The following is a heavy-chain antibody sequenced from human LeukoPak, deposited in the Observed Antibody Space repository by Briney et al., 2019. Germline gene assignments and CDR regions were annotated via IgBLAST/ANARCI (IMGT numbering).Heavy chain of an antibody. CDR3: IRGGVQVSGIDAFDI. D-gene: IGHD1-1*01. J-gene: IGHJ3*02. V-gene: IGHV3-13*01. Sequence: GGSLRLSCAASGFTFSSYDMHWVRQAPGRGLEWVSAIGIAGDTYYPDSVKGRFTISRENAMYLQMNSLKDGDTAVYYCIRGGVQVSGIDAFDIWGQGTMDTVSS. CDR1: GFTFSSYD. CDR2: IGIAGDT.